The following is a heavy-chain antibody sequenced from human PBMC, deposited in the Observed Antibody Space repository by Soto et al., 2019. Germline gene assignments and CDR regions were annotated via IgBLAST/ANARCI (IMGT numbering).Heavy chain of an antibody. Sequence: ETLSLTCTVSGGSISSSSYYWGWIRQPPGKGLEWIGSIYYSGSTYYNPSLKSRVTISVDTSKNQFSLKLSSVTAADTAVYYCARHGLRTIFGDYYYYYYMDVWSKGTTVTVSS. J-gene: IGHJ6*03. V-gene: IGHV4-39*01. CDR3: ARHGLRTIFGDYYYYYYMDV. D-gene: IGHD3-3*01. CDR2: IYYSGST. CDR1: GGSISSSSYY.